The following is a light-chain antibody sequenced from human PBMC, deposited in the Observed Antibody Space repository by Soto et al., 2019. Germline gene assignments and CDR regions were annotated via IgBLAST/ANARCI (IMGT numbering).Light chain of an antibody. CDR3: SSYTSSSTYV. CDR2: DVS. Sequence: QSALTQPASVSGSPGQSITSSCTGTSCDVGGYNYVSWYQQHPGKAPKLMIYDVSNRPSGVSNRFSGSKSGNTASLTISGLQAEDEADYYCSSYTSSSTYVFGTGTKVTVL. J-gene: IGLJ1*01. V-gene: IGLV2-14*01. CDR1: SCDVGGYNY.